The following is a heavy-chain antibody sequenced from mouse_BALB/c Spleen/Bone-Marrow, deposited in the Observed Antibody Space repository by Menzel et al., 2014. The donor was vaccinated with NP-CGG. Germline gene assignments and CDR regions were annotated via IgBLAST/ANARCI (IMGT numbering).Heavy chain of an antibody. V-gene: IGHV1-15*01. CDR1: GYTFXDYE. CDR2: IDPETGGT. CDR3: TRRTGDPY. Sequence: QVQLQQPGAELVRPGASVTLSCKASGYTFXDYEMHWVKQTPVHGLEWIGAIDPETGGTAYNQKFKGKATLTTDKSSSTAYMELRSLTSEDSAVYYCTRRTGDPYWGQGTLVTVSA. D-gene: IGHD4-1*01. J-gene: IGHJ3*01.